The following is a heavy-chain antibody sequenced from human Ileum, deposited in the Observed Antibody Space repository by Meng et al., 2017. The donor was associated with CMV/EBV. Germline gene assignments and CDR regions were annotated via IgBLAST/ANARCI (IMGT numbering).Heavy chain of an antibody. CDR3: AKRRLRSDYGGVEDY. D-gene: IGHD4-17*01. CDR1: GFTFSSYA. CDR2: ISASGGRT. Sequence: GASLKISCAASGFTFSSYAMSWVRQAPGKGLEWVSAISASGGRTYYGDSVKGRFTISRDNSKNTLCLQVSSLRAEDTAVYYCAKRRLRSDYGGVEDYWGQGTLVTVSS. V-gene: IGHV3-23*01. J-gene: IGHJ4*02.